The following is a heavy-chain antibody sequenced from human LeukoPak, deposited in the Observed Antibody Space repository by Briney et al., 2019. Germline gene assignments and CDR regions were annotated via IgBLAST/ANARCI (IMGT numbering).Heavy chain of an antibody. V-gene: IGHV3-21*01. CDR1: GFTVSSNY. D-gene: IGHD3-3*01. CDR3: ARGQPFYDFWSGYYTPYSDY. J-gene: IGHJ4*02. Sequence: PGGSLRLSCAASGFTVSSNYMNWVRQAPGKGLEWVSSISSSSSYIYYADSVKGRFTISRDNAKNSLYLQMNSLRAEDTAVYYCARGQPFYDFWSGYYTPYSDYWGQGTLVTVSS. CDR2: ISSSSSYI.